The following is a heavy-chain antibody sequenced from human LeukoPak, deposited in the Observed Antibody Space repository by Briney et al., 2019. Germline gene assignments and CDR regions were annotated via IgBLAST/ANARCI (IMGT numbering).Heavy chain of an antibody. CDR3: ARGQITYGSGSYYKWSFDY. D-gene: IGHD3-10*01. CDR1: GYTFTTYG. J-gene: IGHJ4*02. CDR2: ISAYNGNT. Sequence: GASVKVSCWASGYTFTTYGISWVRQAPGQGLEWMGWISAYNGNTNYAQKLRGRVTMTTDTSTSTAYMELRSLRSDDPAVYYCARGQITYGSGSYYKWSFDYWGQGTLVTVSS. V-gene: IGHV1-18*01.